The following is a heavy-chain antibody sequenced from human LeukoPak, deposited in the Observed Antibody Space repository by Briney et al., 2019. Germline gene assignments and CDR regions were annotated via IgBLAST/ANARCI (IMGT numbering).Heavy chain of an antibody. D-gene: IGHD3-9*01. CDR2: ISYDGSNK. CDR1: GFTFSSYG. Sequence: GGSLRLSCAASGFTFSSYGMHWVRQAPGKGLEWVAVISYDGSNKYYADSVKGRFTISRDNSKNTLYLQMNSLRAEDTAVYYCATEYYDILTGYRVHASDIWGQGTMVTVSS. CDR3: ATEYYDILTGYRVHASDI. V-gene: IGHV3-30*03. J-gene: IGHJ3*02.